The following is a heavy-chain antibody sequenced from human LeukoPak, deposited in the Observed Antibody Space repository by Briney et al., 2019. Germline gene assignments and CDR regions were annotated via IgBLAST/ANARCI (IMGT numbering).Heavy chain of an antibody. CDR2: IKKDGSEK. D-gene: IGHD1-26*01. CDR3: ARGVSGSYDY. J-gene: IGHJ4*02. Sequence: GGSLRLSCAASGFTFSNYWMNWVRQAPGKGLEWVANIKKDGSEKYYVDSVKGRFTISRDNAKNSLYVQMNSLRAEDTAVYYCARGVSGSYDYWGQGTLVTVSS. V-gene: IGHV3-7*05. CDR1: GFTFSNYW.